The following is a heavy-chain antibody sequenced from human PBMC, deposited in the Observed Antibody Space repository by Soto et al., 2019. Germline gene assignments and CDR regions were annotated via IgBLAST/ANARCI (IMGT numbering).Heavy chain of an antibody. CDR3: ARETITGDVFDI. Sequence: SETLSLTCTVSGGSISSYYWSWIRQPPGKGLEWIGYIYYSGSTNYNPSLKSRVTISVDTSKNQFSLKLSSVTAADTAVYYCARETITGDVFDIWGQGTMVTVSS. V-gene: IGHV4-59*01. CDR2: IYYSGST. CDR1: GGSISSYY. J-gene: IGHJ3*02. D-gene: IGHD3-9*01.